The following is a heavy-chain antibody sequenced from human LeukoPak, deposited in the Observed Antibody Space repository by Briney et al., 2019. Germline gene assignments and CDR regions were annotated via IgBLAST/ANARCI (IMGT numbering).Heavy chain of an antibody. V-gene: IGHV3-23*01. CDR1: GFTFSSYA. CDR2: ISGSGGST. J-gene: IGHJ3*02. D-gene: IGHD6-13*01. Sequence: PGWSLRLSCAASGFTFSSYAMSWVRQAPGKGLEWVSAISGSGGSTYYADSVKGRFTISRDNSKNTLYLQMNSLRAEDTAVYYCAKDRTIAAGTFDAFDIWGQGTMVTVSS. CDR3: AKDRTIAAGTFDAFDI.